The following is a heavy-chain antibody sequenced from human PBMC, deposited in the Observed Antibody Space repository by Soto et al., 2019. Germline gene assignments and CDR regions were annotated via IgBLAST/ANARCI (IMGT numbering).Heavy chain of an antibody. V-gene: IGHV3-23*01. CDR3: ARERAINDAFDI. Sequence: GGSLRLSCAASGFTFSSYAMSWVRQAPGKGLEWVSAIFSSGGSTYYADSVKGRFTISRDNSKNTLYLQMNSLRAEDTAVYYCARERAINDAFDIWGQATMVTVSS. CDR1: GFTFSSYA. J-gene: IGHJ3*02. CDR2: IFSSGGST.